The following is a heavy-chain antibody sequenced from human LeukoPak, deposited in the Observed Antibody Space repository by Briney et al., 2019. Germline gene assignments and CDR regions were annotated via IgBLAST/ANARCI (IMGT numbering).Heavy chain of an antibody. D-gene: IGHD2-2*01. CDR1: GGSFSGYY. CDR3: ARSRSSLNDAFDI. Sequence: SETLSLTCAVYGGSFSGYYWSWIRQPPGKGLVWIGEINHSGSTNYNPSLKSRVTISVDTSKNQFSLKLSSVTAADTAVYYCARSRSSLNDAFDIWGQGTMVTVSS. CDR2: INHSGST. J-gene: IGHJ3*02. V-gene: IGHV4-34*01.